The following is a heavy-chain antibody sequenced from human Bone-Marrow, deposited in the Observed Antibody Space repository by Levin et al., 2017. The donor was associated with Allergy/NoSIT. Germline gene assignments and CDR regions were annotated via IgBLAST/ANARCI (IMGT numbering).Heavy chain of an antibody. CDR2: ISPDGSET. CDR3: ARGTSGWRGIDF. J-gene: IGHJ4*02. Sequence: ASVKVSCEVSGVTLRGYWMHWVRQIAGKGLGWVSRISPDGSETRYADSVRGRFTITRDDAKSTLYLHMSSLSVEDTAVYYCARGTSGWRGIDFWGQGTLVAVSS. CDR1: GVTLRGYW. D-gene: IGHD6-19*01. V-gene: IGHV3-74*01.